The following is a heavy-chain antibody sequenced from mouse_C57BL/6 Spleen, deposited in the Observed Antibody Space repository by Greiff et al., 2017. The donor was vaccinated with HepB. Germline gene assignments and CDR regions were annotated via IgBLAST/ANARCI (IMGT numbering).Heavy chain of an antibody. Sequence: QVQLQQSGPELVKPGDSVKISCKASGYAFSSSWMNWVKQRPGKGLEWIGRIYPGDGDTNYNGKFKGKATLTADKSSSTAYMQLSSLTSEDSAVYFCAPRAITTVVEGFDYWGQGTTLTVSS. CDR3: APRAITTVVEGFDY. CDR1: GYAFSSSW. J-gene: IGHJ2*01. V-gene: IGHV1-82*01. D-gene: IGHD1-1*01. CDR2: IYPGDGDT.